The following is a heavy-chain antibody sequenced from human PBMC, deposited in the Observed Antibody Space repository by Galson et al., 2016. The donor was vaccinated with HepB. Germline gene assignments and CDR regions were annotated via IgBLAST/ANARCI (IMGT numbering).Heavy chain of an antibody. J-gene: IGHJ6*02. Sequence: SLRLSCAASGFTFSSYDMHWVRQATGKGLEWVSAIGTAGDTYYPGSVKGRFTISGENAKNSLYLQMNSLRAGDTAVYYCARDRGGRGDYGMDVWGQGTTVTVSS. CDR3: ARDRGGRGDYGMDV. CDR2: IGTAGDT. CDR1: GFTFSSYD. V-gene: IGHV3-13*01. D-gene: IGHD3-16*01.